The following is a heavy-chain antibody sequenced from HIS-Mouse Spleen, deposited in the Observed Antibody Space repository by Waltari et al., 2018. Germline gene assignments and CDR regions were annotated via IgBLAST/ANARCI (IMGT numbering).Heavy chain of an antibody. Sequence: QVQLVQSGAEVQKPGASVKVSCKASGYPFPGYYMHWVRQAPGQGLEWMGWINPNSGGTNNAQKFQGRVTMTRDTSISTAYMELSRLRSDDTAVYYCARYNALYRLYYFDYWGQGTLVTVSS. CDR3: ARYNALYRLYYFDY. CDR1: GYPFPGYY. V-gene: IGHV1-2*02. CDR2: INPNSGGT. D-gene: IGHD2-2*02. J-gene: IGHJ4*02.